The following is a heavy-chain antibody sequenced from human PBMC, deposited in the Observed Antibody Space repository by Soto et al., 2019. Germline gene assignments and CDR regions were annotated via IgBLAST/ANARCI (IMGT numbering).Heavy chain of an antibody. CDR1: GYTFTSYA. J-gene: IGHJ4*02. V-gene: IGHV1-3*05. CDR2: INAGNGNT. Sequence: QVQLVQTGAEEKKPGASVKVSCKASGYTFTSYAMHWVRQSPGQRLEWMGWINAGNGNTKYSQKFQGRVNITRDSSGSSAYMELSSLRSEATAVYYCARSIVVVTALAYWGQGTLVTVSS. D-gene: IGHD2-21*02. CDR3: ARSIVVVTALAY.